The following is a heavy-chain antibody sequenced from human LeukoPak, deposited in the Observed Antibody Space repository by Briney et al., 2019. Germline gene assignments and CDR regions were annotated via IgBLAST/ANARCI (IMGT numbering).Heavy chain of an antibody. CDR2: VYHSGST. V-gene: IGHV4-4*02. CDR3: LYGGNSGDWVY. Sequence: SGTLSLTCAVSGGSIISSTNWWSWVRQPPGKGLEWIGEVYHSGSTNYNPSLKSRVTMSVDKSKNQFSLNLSSVTAADTAVYYCLYGGNSGDWVYWGQGTLVTVSS. J-gene: IGHJ4*02. CDR1: GGSIISSTNW. D-gene: IGHD4-23*01.